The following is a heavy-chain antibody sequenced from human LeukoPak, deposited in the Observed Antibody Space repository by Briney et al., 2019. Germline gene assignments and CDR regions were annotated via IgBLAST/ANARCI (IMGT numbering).Heavy chain of an antibody. V-gene: IGHV4-4*07. J-gene: IGHJ3*02. CDR3: ARNLYYYDSSGYHDAFDI. CDR2: FYTSGNT. CDR1: GGSISSYY. Sequence: SETLSLTCTVSGGSISSYYWSWIRQPAGKGLEWIGRFYTSGNTNYNPSLKSRVTMSVDTSNNQFSLKLSSVTAADTAVYYCARNLYYYDSSGYHDAFDIWGQGTMVTVSS. D-gene: IGHD3-22*01.